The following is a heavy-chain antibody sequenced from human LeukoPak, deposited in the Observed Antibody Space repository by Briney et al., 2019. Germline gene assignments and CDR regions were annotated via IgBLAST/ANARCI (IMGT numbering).Heavy chain of an antibody. J-gene: IGHJ6*02. CDR2: ISAYNGNT. CDR1: GGTFSSYA. Sequence: ASVKVSCKASGGTFSSYAISWVRQAPGQGLEWMGWISAYNGNTNYAQKLQGRVTMTTDTSTSTAYMELRSLRSDDTAVYYCARAGGYCSSTSCYTLDYYYYGMDVWGQGTTVTVSS. V-gene: IGHV1-18*01. CDR3: ARAGGYCSSTSCYTLDYYYYGMDV. D-gene: IGHD2-2*02.